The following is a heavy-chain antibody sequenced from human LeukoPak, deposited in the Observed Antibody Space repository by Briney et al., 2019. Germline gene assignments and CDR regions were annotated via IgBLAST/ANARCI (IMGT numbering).Heavy chain of an antibody. CDR3: ARDDVEGVGIAADDY. Sequence: ASVTVSFTGSGYTFTIYGISWVRQAPGQGVEWMGWISAYNGNTNYAQKLQGRVTMTTDTSTSTAYMELRSLRSDDTAVYYCARDDVEGVGIAADDYWGQGTLVTVSS. D-gene: IGHD6-13*01. CDR1: GYTFTIYG. V-gene: IGHV1-18*01. CDR2: ISAYNGNT. J-gene: IGHJ4*02.